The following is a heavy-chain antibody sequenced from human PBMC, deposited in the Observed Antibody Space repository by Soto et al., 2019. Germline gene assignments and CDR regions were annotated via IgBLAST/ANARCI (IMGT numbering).Heavy chain of an antibody. CDR1: GYTFTSYY. CDR3: ARGNLRYFDWSMGYFDY. D-gene: IGHD3-9*01. Sequence: RASVKVSCKASGYTFTSYYMHWVRQAPGQGLEWMGIINPSGGSTSCAQKFQGRVTMTRDTSTSTVYMELSSLRSEDTAVYYCARGNLRYFDWSMGYFDYWGQGTLVTVSS. V-gene: IGHV1-46*01. CDR2: INPSGGST. J-gene: IGHJ4*02.